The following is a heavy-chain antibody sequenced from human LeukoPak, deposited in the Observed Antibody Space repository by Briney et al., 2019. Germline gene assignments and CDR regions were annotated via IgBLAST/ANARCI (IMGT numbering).Heavy chain of an antibody. CDR3: ARGGDGYHTVLIDY. Sequence: GGSLRLSCAASGFTFSSYSMNWVRQAPGKGLEWVSSISSSSSYIYYADSVKGRFTISRDNAKNSLYLQMNSLRAEDTAVYYCARGGDGYHTVLIDYWGQGTLVTVSS. CDR2: ISSSSSYI. CDR1: GFTFSSYS. D-gene: IGHD5-24*01. V-gene: IGHV3-21*01. J-gene: IGHJ4*02.